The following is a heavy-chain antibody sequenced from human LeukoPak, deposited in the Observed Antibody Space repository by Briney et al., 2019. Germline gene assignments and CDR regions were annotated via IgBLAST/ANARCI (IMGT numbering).Heavy chain of an antibody. CDR1: GYSISSGNY. CDR3: ARGNSDRFPPYMDY. V-gene: IGHV4-38-2*02. J-gene: IGHJ4*02. CDR2: IYHSGST. D-gene: IGHD2-21*01. Sequence: SETLSLTCTVSGYSISSGNYWGWIRQSPGKGLEWIGTIYHSGSTYYNPSLKSRVTISVDTPKNQISLRLSSVTAADTAIYYCARGNSDRFPPYMDYWGQGILVIVSS.